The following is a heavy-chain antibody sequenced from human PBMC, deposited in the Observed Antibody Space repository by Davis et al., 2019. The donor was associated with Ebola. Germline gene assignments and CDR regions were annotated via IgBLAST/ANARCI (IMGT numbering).Heavy chain of an antibody. Sequence: GESLKISCAASGFIVSDKYMSWVRQAPGKGLEWVSTLGTSADTYYAESVKGRFTISRDNSKNTLYLQMNGLRVEDTAIYYCAKDTSNIWFDIWGQGTMVTVSS. J-gene: IGHJ3*02. V-gene: IGHV3-53*01. CDR1: GFIVSDKY. CDR2: LGTSADT. CDR3: AKDTSNIWFDI. D-gene: IGHD1-26*01.